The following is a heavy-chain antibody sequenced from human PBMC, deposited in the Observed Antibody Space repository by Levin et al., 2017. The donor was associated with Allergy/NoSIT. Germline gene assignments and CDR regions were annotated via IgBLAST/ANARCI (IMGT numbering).Heavy chain of an antibody. CDR3: ARDPGGSYLYYFDY. Sequence: GGSLRLSCAASGFTFSSYGMHWVRQAPGKGLEWVAVIWYDGSNKYYADSVKGRFTISRDNSKNTLYLQMNSLRAEDTAVYYCARDPGGSYLYYFDYWGQGTLVTVSS. D-gene: IGHD1-26*01. V-gene: IGHV3-33*01. CDR1: GFTFSSYG. J-gene: IGHJ4*02. CDR2: IWYDGSNK.